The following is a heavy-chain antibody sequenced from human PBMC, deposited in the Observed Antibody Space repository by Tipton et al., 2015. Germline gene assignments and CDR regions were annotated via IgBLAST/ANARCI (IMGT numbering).Heavy chain of an antibody. CDR2: INHSGRI. CDR3: ARLDLRDGSNWIAGDL. V-gene: IGHV4-34*01. CDR1: GGSFSGYY. D-gene: IGHD5-24*01. J-gene: IGHJ2*01. Sequence: LRLSCAVSGGSFSGYYWYWIRQPPGKGLEWIGEINHSGRIKYNPSLKSRVTISVDTSKNQFSLKLSSVTAADTAFYFCARLDLRDGSNWIAGDLWGRGTLVTVSS.